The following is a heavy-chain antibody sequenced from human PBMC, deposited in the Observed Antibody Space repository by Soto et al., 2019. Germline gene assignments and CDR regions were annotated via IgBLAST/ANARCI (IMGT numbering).Heavy chain of an antibody. Sequence: QVQLQESGPGLVKPSQTLSLTCTVSGGSISSGDYYWSWSRQPPGKGLEWIGNIYYSGSTYYNPSLKSRVTISVDTSKNQFSLKLSSVTAADTAVYYCARDQGTAIVLFDYWGQGTLATFSS. J-gene: IGHJ4*02. CDR1: GGSISSGDYY. CDR2: IYYSGST. CDR3: ARDQGTAIVLFDY. D-gene: IGHD5-18*01. V-gene: IGHV4-30-4*01.